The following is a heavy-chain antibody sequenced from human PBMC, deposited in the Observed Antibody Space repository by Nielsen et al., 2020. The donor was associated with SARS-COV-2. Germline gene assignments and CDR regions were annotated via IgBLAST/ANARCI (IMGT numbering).Heavy chain of an antibody. D-gene: IGHD4-17*01. V-gene: IGHV1-2*06. Sequence: ASVKVSCKASGYTFTGYYMHWVRQAPGQGLEWMGRINPNSGGTNYAQKFQGRVTMTRDTSISTAYMELSRLRSDDTAVYYCATDYTYGDKRGAGYWGQGTLVTVSS. J-gene: IGHJ4*02. CDR3: ATDYTYGDKRGAGY. CDR1: GYTFTGYY. CDR2: INPNSGGT.